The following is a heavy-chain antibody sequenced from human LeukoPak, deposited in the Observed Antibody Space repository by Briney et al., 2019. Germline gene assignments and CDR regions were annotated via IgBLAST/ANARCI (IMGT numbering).Heavy chain of an antibody. Sequence: PGGSLRLSCAASGFTFSSYAMHWVRQAPGKGLEWVAVISYDGSNKYYADSVKGRFTISRDNSKNTLYLQMNSLRAEDTAVYYCARATPYSSSWAMDVWGQGTTVTVSS. CDR2: ISYDGSNK. CDR3: ARATPYSSSWAMDV. V-gene: IGHV3-30-3*01. J-gene: IGHJ6*02. D-gene: IGHD6-13*01. CDR1: GFTFSSYA.